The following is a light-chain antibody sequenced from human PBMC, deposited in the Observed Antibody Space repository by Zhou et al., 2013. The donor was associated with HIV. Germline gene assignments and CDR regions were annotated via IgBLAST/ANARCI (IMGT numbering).Light chain of an antibody. CDR1: QGIGNY. J-gene: IGKJ4*01. V-gene: IGKV1-27*01. CDR2: ATS. Sequence: DVQLTQSPSSLSASVGDRVTLSCRASQGIGNYLAWYQQRPGKVPKLLIYATSTLQFGVPSRFSGSGSGTDFTLTISNLQPEDIATYYCQQYKIYPLTFGGGTKVEIK. CDR3: QQYKIYPLT.